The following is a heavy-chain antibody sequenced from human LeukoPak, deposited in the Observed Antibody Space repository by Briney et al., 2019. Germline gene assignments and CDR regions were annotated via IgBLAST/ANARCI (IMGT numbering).Heavy chain of an antibody. J-gene: IGHJ4*02. CDR3: AKGTVGAKY. CDR2: VTSDGSGT. V-gene: IGHV3-74*01. D-gene: IGHD1-26*01. Sequence: GGSLRLSCAASGFTFSNDWMHWVRQAPGKGLVWVSRVTSDGSGTSYADSVKGRFTISRDNAKNTLYLQMNSLRVEDTAVYYCAKGTVGAKYWGQGTLVIVSS. CDR1: GFTFSNDW.